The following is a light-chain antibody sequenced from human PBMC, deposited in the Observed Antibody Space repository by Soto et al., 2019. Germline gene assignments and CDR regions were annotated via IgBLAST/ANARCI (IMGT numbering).Light chain of an antibody. CDR2: GAS. CDR3: QQYNTWPPLT. V-gene: IGKV3-20*01. J-gene: IGKJ4*01. CDR1: QSVSSSY. Sequence: IVLTQSPGTLSLSPRERATLSWRASQSVSSSYLAWYQQKPGQAPRLLIYGASNRATGIPDRFSGSGSGTDFTLTISRLEPEDFAVYYCQQYNTWPPLTFGGGTKVDIK.